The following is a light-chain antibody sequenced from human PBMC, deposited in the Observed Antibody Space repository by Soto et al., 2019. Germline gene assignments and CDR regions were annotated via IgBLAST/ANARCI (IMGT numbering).Light chain of an antibody. CDR2: GAS. Sequence: VLMQSPGTLSLSPGDRATLSCRASQSVTNDYLAWYQKKPGQAPRLLIYGASSRATGIPDRFSGSGSGTDFTLTINRLEPEDFAVYYCQQYGFFPITFGQGTNLEIK. V-gene: IGKV3-20*01. CDR1: QSVTNDY. CDR3: QQYGFFPIT. J-gene: IGKJ2*01.